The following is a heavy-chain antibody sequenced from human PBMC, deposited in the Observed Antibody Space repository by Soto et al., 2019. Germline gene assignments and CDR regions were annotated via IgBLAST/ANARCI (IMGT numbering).Heavy chain of an antibody. CDR3: ARDKWIQLDWFDP. CDR1: GYTFTGYY. D-gene: IGHD5-18*01. Sequence: ASAKVSCKASGYTFTGYYMHWVRQAPGQGLEWMGWINPNSGGTNYAQKFQGRVTMTRDTSISTAYMELSRLRSDDTAVYYCARDKWIQLDWFDPWGQGTLVTVSS. V-gene: IGHV1-2*02. CDR2: INPNSGGT. J-gene: IGHJ5*02.